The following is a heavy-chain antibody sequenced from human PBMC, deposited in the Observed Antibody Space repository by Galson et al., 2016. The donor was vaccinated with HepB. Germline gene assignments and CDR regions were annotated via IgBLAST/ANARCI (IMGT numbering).Heavy chain of an antibody. V-gene: IGHV3-23*01. D-gene: IGHD1-1*01. CDR3: AKGTTITDY. J-gene: IGHJ4*02. CDR1: GFTFSSYA. Sequence: SLRLSCAASGFTFSSYAMHWVRLPPGKGLEWVSLISDSGGATYYADSVKGRFTISRDNSKNTVFSQMSSLRAEDTAAYYCAKGTTITDYWGQGTLVTVSS. CDR2: ISDSGGAT.